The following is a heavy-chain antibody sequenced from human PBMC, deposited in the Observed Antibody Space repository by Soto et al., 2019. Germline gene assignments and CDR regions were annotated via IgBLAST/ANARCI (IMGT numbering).Heavy chain of an antibody. CDR2: IYYDGSGS. CDR3: VRDDCSGGTCYGGY. J-gene: IGHJ4*02. CDR1: GFTFRDYG. D-gene: IGHD2-15*01. Sequence: QVQLVESGGGVVQPGGPLRLSCEASGFTFRDYGFHWVRQAPGKGLEWVAVIYYDGSGSDYEDSVRGRFIFSRDISTNTLYLQMNSLRAEDTAVYYCVRDDCSGGTCYGGYWGQGTLVTVSS. V-gene: IGHV3-33*01.